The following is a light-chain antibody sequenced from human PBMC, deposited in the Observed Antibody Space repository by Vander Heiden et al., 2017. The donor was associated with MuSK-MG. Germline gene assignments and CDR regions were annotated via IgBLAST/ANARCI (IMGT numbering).Light chain of an antibody. CDR1: QGISNS. Sequence: DIQMTQSPSSLSASVGDRVTITCRASQGISNSLAWYQQKPGKAPKLLLSAASRLESGVPSRFRGSGSGTDYTLTISSLQPEDFATYYCQQDDSTPETFGHGTKVDIK. CDR2: AAS. V-gene: IGKV1-NL1*01. CDR3: QQDDSTPET. J-gene: IGKJ3*01.